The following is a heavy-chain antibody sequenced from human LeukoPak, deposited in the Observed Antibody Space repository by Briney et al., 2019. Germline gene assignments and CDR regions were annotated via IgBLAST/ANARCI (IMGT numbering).Heavy chain of an antibody. CDR3: ARRQGTTLNFDY. Sequence: ASVKVSCKASGYTFSSYGFSWVRQAPGQGLEWMGWINAYNGKTNYAQNLQGRVTMTTDTSTSTAYMELRSLRSDDTAVYYCARRQGTTLNFDYWGQGTLVTVPS. CDR2: INAYNGKT. D-gene: IGHD1-1*01. CDR1: GYTFSSYG. V-gene: IGHV1-18*01. J-gene: IGHJ4*02.